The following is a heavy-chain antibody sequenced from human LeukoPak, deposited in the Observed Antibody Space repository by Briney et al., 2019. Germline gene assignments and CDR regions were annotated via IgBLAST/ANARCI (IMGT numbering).Heavy chain of an antibody. V-gene: IGHV4-4*08. CDR3: ARSSGFEPLNYFYYYMDV. D-gene: IGHD6-19*01. Sequence: SETLSLTCTVSGGIITSFYWSSTRIRPGTGLERIESAEQSGYAYYNPSLKSRVSISIDTSKNQFSLRLNSVTAADTAIYYCARSSGFEPLNYFYYYMDVWGRGSSVTISS. CDR2: AEQSGYA. CDR1: GGIITSFY. J-gene: IGHJ6*03.